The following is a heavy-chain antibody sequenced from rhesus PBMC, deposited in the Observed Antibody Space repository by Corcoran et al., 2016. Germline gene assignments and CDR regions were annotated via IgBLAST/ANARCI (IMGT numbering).Heavy chain of an antibody. D-gene: IGHD2-21*01. Sequence: QVQLQESCPGLLKHSETLSLPCAVSGYSISSGYYWGWIRQPPGKGLEYIGYISGSSGSTYYNPSLKSRVTISKDTSKNQFSLKLSSVTAADTAVYYCARPVSFWGQGLRVTVSS. CDR2: ISGSSGST. J-gene: IGHJ3*01. V-gene: IGHV4-99*01. CDR1: GYSISSGYY. CDR3: ARPVSF.